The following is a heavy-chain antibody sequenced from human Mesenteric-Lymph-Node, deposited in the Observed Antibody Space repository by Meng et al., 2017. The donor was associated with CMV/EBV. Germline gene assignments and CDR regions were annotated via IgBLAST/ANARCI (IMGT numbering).Heavy chain of an antibody. V-gene: IGHV3-23*01. CDR3: ARGAGSNPGFYFDY. Sequence: SGFTFSSYAMRWVRQAPGKGLEWVSTITGSGASTYYADSVKGRFTVSRDNAKNSLYLQMYSLRAEDTAVYYCARGAGSNPGFYFDYWGQGTLVTVSS. D-gene: IGHD4-11*01. CDR2: ITGSGAST. J-gene: IGHJ4*02. CDR1: GFTFSSYA.